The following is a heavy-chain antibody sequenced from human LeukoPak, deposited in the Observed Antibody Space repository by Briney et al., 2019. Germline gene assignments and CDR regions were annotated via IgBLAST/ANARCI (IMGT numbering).Heavy chain of an antibody. Sequence: PGGSLRLSCAVSGFTVANAWVSWVRQAPGKGLEWVGRIKSKTDGGTVDYAAPVRGRFTISRDDSKNTLYLQMNSLKTEDTAVYYCATYYYASIGYDYAYFDYWGQGTLVTVSS. V-gene: IGHV3-15*01. J-gene: IGHJ4*02. CDR3: ATYYYASIGYDYAYFDY. D-gene: IGHD3-22*01. CDR2: IKSKTDGGTV. CDR1: GFTVANAW.